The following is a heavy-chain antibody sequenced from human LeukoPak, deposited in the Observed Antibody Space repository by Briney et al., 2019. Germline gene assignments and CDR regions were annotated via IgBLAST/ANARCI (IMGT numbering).Heavy chain of an antibody. CDR1: GGSISSYY. J-gene: IGHJ4*02. D-gene: IGHD2-15*01. Sequence: SSETLSLTCTVSGGSISSYYWSWIRQPPGKGLEWIGYIYYSGSTNYNPSLKSRVTISVDMSKNQFSLKLSSVTAADTAVYYCARERIGHSLFDYWGQGTLVTVSS. V-gene: IGHV4-59*01. CDR2: IYYSGST. CDR3: ARERIGHSLFDY.